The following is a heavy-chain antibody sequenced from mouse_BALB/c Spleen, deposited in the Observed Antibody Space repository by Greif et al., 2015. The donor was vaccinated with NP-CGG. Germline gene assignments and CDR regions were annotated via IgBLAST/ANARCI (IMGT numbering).Heavy chain of an antibody. V-gene: IGHV1S81*02. Sequence: QVTLKVSGAELVKPGASVKLSCKASGYTFTSYYMYWVKQRPGQGLEWIGEINPSNGGTNFNEKFKSKATLTVDKSSSTAYMQLSSLTSEDSAVYYCTRSEYGNHGGFAYWGQGTLVTVSA. CDR1: GYTFTSYY. D-gene: IGHD2-10*02. J-gene: IGHJ3*01. CDR2: INPSNGGT. CDR3: TRSEYGNHGGFAY.